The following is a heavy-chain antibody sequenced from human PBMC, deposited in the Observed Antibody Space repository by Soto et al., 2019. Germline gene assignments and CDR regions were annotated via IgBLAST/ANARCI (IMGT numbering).Heavy chain of an antibody. CDR1: GGSISSYY. Sequence: SETLSLTCTVSGGSISSYYWSWIRQPPGKGLEWIGYIYYSGSTNYNPSLKSRVTISVDTSKNQFSLKLSSVTAADTAVYYCARVSTRGAYYDFWSGYFPTEDYYYGMDVWGQGTTVTISS. CDR2: IYYSGST. J-gene: IGHJ6*02. V-gene: IGHV4-59*01. CDR3: ARVSTRGAYYDFWSGYFPTEDYYYGMDV. D-gene: IGHD3-3*01.